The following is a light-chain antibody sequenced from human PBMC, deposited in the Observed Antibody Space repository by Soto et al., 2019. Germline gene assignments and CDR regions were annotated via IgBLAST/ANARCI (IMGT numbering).Light chain of an antibody. CDR1: QSISSN. V-gene: IGKV3-15*01. CDR2: GAS. CDR3: QQRGTWPT. J-gene: IGKJ1*01. Sequence: EIMMTQSPATLSVSPGERVTLSCRASQSISSNLAWYQQKPGQAPRLLIYGASTRATGIPARFSGSGSGTGFTLTISSLQSEDFAVYYCQQRGTWPTFGQGTRVEI.